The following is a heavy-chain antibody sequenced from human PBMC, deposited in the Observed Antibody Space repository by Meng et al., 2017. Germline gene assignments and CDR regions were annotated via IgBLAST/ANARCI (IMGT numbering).Heavy chain of an antibody. V-gene: IGHV1-2*06. CDR1: GYTFTGYY. CDR2: INPNSGGT. D-gene: IGHD3-22*01. CDR3: ARSRLNYYDSSGYFLDY. Sequence: ASVKVSCKASGYTFTGYYMHRVRQAPGQGLEWMGRINPNSGGTNYAQKFQGRVTMTRDTSISTAYMELSRLRSDDTAVYYCARSRLNYYDSSGYFLDYWGQGTPVTVSS. J-gene: IGHJ4*01.